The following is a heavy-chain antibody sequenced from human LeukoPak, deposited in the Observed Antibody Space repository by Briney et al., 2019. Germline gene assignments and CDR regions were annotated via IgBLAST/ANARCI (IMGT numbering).Heavy chain of an antibody. V-gene: IGHV3-7*01. D-gene: IGHD3-16*01. CDR3: ARAVDVADY. J-gene: IGHJ4*02. CDR2: IKEDESAK. CDR1: GFIFTDHW. Sequence: GGSLRLSCVASGFIFTDHWMSWVRQAPGKGLDWVANIKEDESAKFYADSVRGRFTISRDNAKNSVYLEMNNLRVEDTAVYYCARAVDVADYGGQGTLVTVSS.